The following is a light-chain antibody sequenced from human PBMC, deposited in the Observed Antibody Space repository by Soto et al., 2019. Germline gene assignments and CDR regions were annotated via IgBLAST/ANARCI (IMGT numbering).Light chain of an antibody. CDR1: QSVSSSY. CDR2: DAS. J-gene: IGKJ4*01. Sequence: QSVSSSYLAWYQQKPGQAPRLLIHDASNRATGVPDRFIGSKSGTDFALGMSCLDSGYFAVYYCQRFRNSAGISFGGGTKVDIK. V-gene: IGKV3-20*01. CDR3: QRFRNSAGIS.